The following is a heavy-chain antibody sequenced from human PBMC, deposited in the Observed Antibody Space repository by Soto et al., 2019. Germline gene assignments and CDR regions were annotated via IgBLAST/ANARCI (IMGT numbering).Heavy chain of an antibody. CDR1: GGSISSYY. V-gene: IGHV4-59*01. CDR3: ARDSGRMGGYYGSGSYRGYYYMAV. J-gene: IGHJ6*03. Sequence: QVQLQESGPGLVKPSETLSLTCTVSGGSISSYYWSWIRQPPGKGLEWIGYIYYSGRTNYNPSLKGRVTISVDTSNNRFSLNLSSVTPAATAVYYCARDSGRMGGYYGSGSYRGYYYMAVWGKGTTVTVSS. D-gene: IGHD3-10*01. CDR2: IYYSGRT.